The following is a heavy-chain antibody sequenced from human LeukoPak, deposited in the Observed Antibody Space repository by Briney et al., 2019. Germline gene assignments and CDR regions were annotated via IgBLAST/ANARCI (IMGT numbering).Heavy chain of an antibody. Sequence: ASVKVSCKSSGYTFTGYYMHWVRQAPGQGLAWMGWINPNSGGTNYAQKFQGRVTMTRDTSISTAYMELSRLRSDDTAVYYCAGVVRFLGPGAFDIWGKGQWSPSLQ. D-gene: IGHD3-3*01. V-gene: IGHV1-2*02. CDR3: AGVVRFLGPGAFDI. CDR1: GYTFTGYY. CDR2: INPNSGGT. J-gene: IGHJ3*02.